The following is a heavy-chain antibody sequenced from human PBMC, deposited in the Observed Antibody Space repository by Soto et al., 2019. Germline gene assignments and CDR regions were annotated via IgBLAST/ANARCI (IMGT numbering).Heavy chain of an antibody. CDR1: GYTFTGYA. CDR3: ARAVAVAADFDY. CDR2: INAGNGNT. J-gene: IGHJ4*02. V-gene: IGHV1-3*01. Sequence: ASVKVSCKASGYTFTGYAMHWVRQAPGQRLEWMGWINAGNGNTKYSQKFQGRVTITRDTSASTAYMELSSLRSEYTAVYYCARAVAVAADFDYWGQGTLVTV. D-gene: IGHD6-19*01.